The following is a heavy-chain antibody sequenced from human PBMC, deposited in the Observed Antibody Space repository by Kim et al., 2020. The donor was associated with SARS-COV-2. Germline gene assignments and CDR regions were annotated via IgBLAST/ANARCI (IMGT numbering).Heavy chain of an antibody. V-gene: IGHV3-11*03. D-gene: IGHD6-13*01. Sequence: AAPVKGRFTISRDNAGNSLYLQMNTLRAEDTAVYYCARRGTSWYSQIDYWGQGTLVTVSS. CDR3: ARRGTSWYSQIDY. J-gene: IGHJ4*02.